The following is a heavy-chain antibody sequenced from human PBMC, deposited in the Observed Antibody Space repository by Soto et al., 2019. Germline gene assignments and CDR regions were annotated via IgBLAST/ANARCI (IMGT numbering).Heavy chain of an antibody. J-gene: IGHJ4*02. D-gene: IGHD3-10*01. CDR2: IIPILGIA. CDR3: ASIVYYYGPGRMENYFDY. V-gene: IGHV1-69*02. CDR1: GGTFSSYT. Sequence: SVKVACKASGGTFSSYTISWVRQAPGQGLEWMGRIIPILGIANYAQKFQGRVTITADKSTSTAYMELSSLRSEDTAVYYCASIVYYYGPGRMENYFDYWGQGTLVTVSS.